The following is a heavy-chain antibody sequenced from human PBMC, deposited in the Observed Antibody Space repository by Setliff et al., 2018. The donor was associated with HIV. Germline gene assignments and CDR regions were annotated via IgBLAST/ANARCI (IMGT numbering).Heavy chain of an antibody. CDR1: GYSFRNYD. V-gene: IGHV1-18*01. CDR2: ISSDNGNT. J-gene: IGHJ5*02. D-gene: IGHD2-15*01. CDR3: ARLSCTDGNCFPYYWFDP. Sequence: ASVKVSCKASGYSFRNYDLNWVRQAPGQGLEWMGWISSDNGNTIYAQKFQGRVAMTIDTSTSTAHMELRSLTSDDTAVYYCARLSCTDGNCFPYYWFDPWGQGTLVTVSS.